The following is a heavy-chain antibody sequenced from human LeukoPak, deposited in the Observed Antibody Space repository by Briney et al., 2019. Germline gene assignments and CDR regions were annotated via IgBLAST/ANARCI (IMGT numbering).Heavy chain of an antibody. CDR3: ARSRLHSSSWYPWEYYFDY. CDR1: GFTFSSYS. Sequence: GGSLRLSCAASGFTFSSYSMNWVRQAPGKGLEWVSYISSSSSTIYYADSVKGRFTISRDNAKNSLYLQKNSLGAEDTAVYYCARSRLHSSSWYPWEYYFDYWGQGTLVTVSS. J-gene: IGHJ4*02. D-gene: IGHD6-13*01. CDR2: ISSSSSTI. V-gene: IGHV3-48*04.